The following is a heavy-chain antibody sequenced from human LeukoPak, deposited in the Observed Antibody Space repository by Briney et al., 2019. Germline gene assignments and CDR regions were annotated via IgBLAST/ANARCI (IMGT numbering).Heavy chain of an antibody. D-gene: IGHD6-19*01. Sequence: SETLSLTCAVYGGSFSGYYWSWIRQPPGKGLEWIGYIYYSGSTNYNPSLKSRVTISVDTSKNQFSLKLSSVTAADTAVYYCARHEYAVASFDPWGQGTLVTVSS. V-gene: IGHV4-59*08. CDR2: IYYSGST. CDR1: GGSFSGYY. CDR3: ARHEYAVASFDP. J-gene: IGHJ5*02.